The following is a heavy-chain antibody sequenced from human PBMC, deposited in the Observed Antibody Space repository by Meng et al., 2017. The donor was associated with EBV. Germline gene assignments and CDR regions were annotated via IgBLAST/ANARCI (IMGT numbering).Heavy chain of an antibody. CDR3: ARGMGYYYGMDV. J-gene: IGHJ6*02. CDR1: GYTFTSYD. D-gene: IGHD1-26*01. CDR2: MNPNSGHT. Sequence: QGQLGQSGVEVKKPGALGKVSCQASGYTFTSYDINWVRQAPGQGLEWMGWMNPNSGHTGSAQKFQGRFTMTRHTSINTAYMELSSLGFEDTAVYYCARGMGYYYGMDVWGQGTTVTVSS. V-gene: IGHV1-8*01.